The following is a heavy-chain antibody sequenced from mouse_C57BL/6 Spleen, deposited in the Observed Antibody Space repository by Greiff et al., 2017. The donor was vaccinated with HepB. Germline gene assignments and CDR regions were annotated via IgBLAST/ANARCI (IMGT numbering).Heavy chain of an antibody. J-gene: IGHJ4*01. CDR3: ARRPYYGNPYYAMDY. V-gene: IGHV1-19*01. CDR2: INPYNGGT. CDR1: GYTFTDYY. Sequence: EVKLQESGPVLVKPGASVKMSCKASGYTFTDYYMNWVKQSHGKSLEWIGVINPYNGGTSYNQKFKGKATLTVDKSSSTAYMELNSLTSEDSAVYYCARRPYYGNPYYAMDYWGQGTSVTVSS. D-gene: IGHD2-10*01.